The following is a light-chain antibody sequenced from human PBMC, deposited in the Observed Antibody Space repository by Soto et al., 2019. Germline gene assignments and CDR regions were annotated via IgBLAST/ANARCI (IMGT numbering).Light chain of an antibody. CDR2: CAS. CDR3: QQYNHWPPVT. Sequence: EIVMTQSPATLSVSPGERATLSCRASQSVSSNLAWYQQKPGQAPRLLIYCASTRATGIPARFSGSGSGTEFTLTISSLKSEDFAVYYWQQYNHWPPVTFGQGTKLEIK. J-gene: IGKJ2*01. CDR1: QSVSSN. V-gene: IGKV3-15*01.